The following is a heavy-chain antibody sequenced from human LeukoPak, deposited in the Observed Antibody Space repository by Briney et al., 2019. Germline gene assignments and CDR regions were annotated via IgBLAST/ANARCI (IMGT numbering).Heavy chain of an antibody. V-gene: IGHV1-46*01. CDR3: AREPHYYGSGSYCFDY. D-gene: IGHD3-10*01. CDR2: INPNGGRL. J-gene: IGHJ4*02. Sequence: ASVKASCKASGYTLTSFSIHWVRQAPGQGLEWMGIINPNGGRLNYAQKFQGRVTMTRDTCTNTVYMELSSVRSEDTAVYYCAREPHYYGSGSYCFDYWGQGSLVTVSS. CDR1: GYTLTSFS.